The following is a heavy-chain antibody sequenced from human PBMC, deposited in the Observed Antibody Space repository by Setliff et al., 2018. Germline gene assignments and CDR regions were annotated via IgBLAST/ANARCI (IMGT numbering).Heavy chain of an antibody. J-gene: IGHJ3*02. CDR2: ITGSSSII. D-gene: IGHD3-22*01. CDR3: ARQRYYDTTGKAFDI. Sequence: GGSLRLSCAASGFTFSTYSMNWVRQAPGKGLEWVSYITGSSSIIYYADSVKGRFTISRDNAKNSLYLQMNSLRAEDTAVYYCARQRYYDTTGKAFDIWGQGTMVTVSS. V-gene: IGHV3-48*01. CDR1: GFTFSTYS.